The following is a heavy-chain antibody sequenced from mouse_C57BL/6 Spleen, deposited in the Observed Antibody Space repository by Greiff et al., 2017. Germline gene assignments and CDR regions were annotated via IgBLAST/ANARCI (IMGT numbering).Heavy chain of an antibody. D-gene: IGHD1-1*01. CDR2: IDPSDSYT. CDR3: ARTHRFRSSAYAMDY. Sequence: VQLQQSGAELVMPGASVKLSCKASGYTFTSYWMHWVKQRPGQGLEWIGEIDPSDSYTNYNQKFKGKSTLTVDKSSSTAYMQLSSLTSEDSAVYYCARTHRFRSSAYAMDYWGQGTSVTVSS. J-gene: IGHJ4*01. V-gene: IGHV1-69*01. CDR1: GYTFTSYW.